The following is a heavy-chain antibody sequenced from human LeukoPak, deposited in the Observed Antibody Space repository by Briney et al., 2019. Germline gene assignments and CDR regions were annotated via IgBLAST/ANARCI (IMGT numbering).Heavy chain of an antibody. D-gene: IGHD6-19*01. J-gene: IGHJ5*02. Sequence: SETLSLTCTVSGYSISSGYYWGWIRQPPGKGLEWIGSIYHSGSTYYNPSLKSRVTISVDTSKNQFSLKLSSVTAADTVVYYCARAQWLVPVGWFDPWGQGTLVTVSS. CDR1: GYSISSGYY. CDR3: ARAQWLVPVGWFDP. CDR2: IYHSGST. V-gene: IGHV4-38-2*02.